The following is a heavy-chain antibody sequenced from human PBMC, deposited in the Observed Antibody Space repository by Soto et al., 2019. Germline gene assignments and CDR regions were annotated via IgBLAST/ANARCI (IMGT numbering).Heavy chain of an antibody. Sequence: GGSLRLSCAASGLTFSTSAMHWVRQAPGKGLEWVAMISHDGSHEYYGDSVKGRFSVSRDNSHNILHLQMNSLRIEDTAVYFCARNTDHRLVRGWLDPWGQGTPVTVYS. CDR3: ARNTDHRLVRGWLDP. J-gene: IGHJ5*02. D-gene: IGHD3-10*01. CDR2: ISHDGSHE. CDR1: GLTFSTSA. V-gene: IGHV3-30-3*01.